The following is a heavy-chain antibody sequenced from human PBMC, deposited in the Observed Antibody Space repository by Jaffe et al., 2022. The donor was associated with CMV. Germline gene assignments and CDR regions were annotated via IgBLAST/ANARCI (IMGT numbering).Heavy chain of an antibody. Sequence: QVQLQESGPGLVKPSETLSLTCTVSGGSISSYYWSWIRQPPGKGLEWIGYIYYSGSTNYNPSLKSRVTISVDTSKNQFSLKLSSVTAADTAVYYCARLGQLWDFDYWGQGTLVTVSS. CDR2: IYYSGST. J-gene: IGHJ4*02. D-gene: IGHD5-18*01. V-gene: IGHV4-59*08. CDR3: ARLGQLWDFDY. CDR1: GGSISSYY.